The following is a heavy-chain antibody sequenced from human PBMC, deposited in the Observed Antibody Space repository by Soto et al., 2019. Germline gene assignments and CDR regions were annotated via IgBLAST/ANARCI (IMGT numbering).Heavy chain of an antibody. V-gene: IGHV4-34*01. CDR2: INHSGST. Sequence: PSETLSLTCAVYGGSFSYYYWSWIRQPPGKGLEWIGEINHSGSTNYNPSLKSRVTISVDTSKNQFSLKLSSVTAADTAVYYCARXPRAEITLTVVVRYFDHWGQGTLVTVSS. J-gene: IGHJ4*02. CDR1: GGSFSYYY. D-gene: IGHD3-22*01. CDR3: ARXPRAEITLTVVVRYFDH.